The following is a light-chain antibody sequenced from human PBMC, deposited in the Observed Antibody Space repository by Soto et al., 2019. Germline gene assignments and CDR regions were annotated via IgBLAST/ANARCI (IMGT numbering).Light chain of an antibody. J-gene: IGKJ3*01. CDR3: QQYNRYPFT. Sequence: DIQMTQSPSTLSASVGDRVTITCRASQSISSWLAWYQQKPGKAPKLLIYKASSLESGVPSRFSGSGSGTEFTLTISSLHPDDFATYYCQQYNRYPFTFGPGTKVDIK. CDR2: KAS. V-gene: IGKV1-5*03. CDR1: QSISSW.